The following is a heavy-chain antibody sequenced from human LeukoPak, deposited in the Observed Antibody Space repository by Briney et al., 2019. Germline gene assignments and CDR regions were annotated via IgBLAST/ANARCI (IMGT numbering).Heavy chain of an antibody. CDR3: ARVDCSSTSCYGGWFDP. Sequence: ASVKVSCKASGGTFSSYAISWVRQAPGQGLEWMGGIIPIFGTANYAQKFQGRVTITADESTGTAYMELSSLRSEDTAVYYCARVDCSSTSCYGGWFDPWGQGTLVTVSS. J-gene: IGHJ5*02. D-gene: IGHD2-2*01. V-gene: IGHV1-69*13. CDR1: GGTFSSYA. CDR2: IIPIFGTA.